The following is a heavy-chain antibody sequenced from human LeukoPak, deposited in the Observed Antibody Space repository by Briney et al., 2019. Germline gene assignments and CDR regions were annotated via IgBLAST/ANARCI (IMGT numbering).Heavy chain of an antibody. CDR2: IYYSGST. CDR3: ARHVFQGGSPFVRDAFDI. J-gene: IGHJ3*02. Sequence: SETLSLTCAVYGGSFSGYYWSWIRQPPGKGLEWIGYIYYSGSTNYNPSLKSRVTISVDTSKNQFSLKLSSVTAADTAVYYCARHVFQGGSPFVRDAFDIWGQGTMVTVSS. V-gene: IGHV4-59*08. CDR1: GGSFSGYY. D-gene: IGHD3-10*02.